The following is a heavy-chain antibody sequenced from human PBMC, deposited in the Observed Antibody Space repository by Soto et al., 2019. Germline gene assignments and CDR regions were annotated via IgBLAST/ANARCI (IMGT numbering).Heavy chain of an antibody. CDR3: AREPGDGDSFDY. V-gene: IGHV1-3*01. CDR1: GYNFITKA. CDR2: VNPDSGNT. J-gene: IGHJ4*02. Sequence: ASVKVSCKASGYNFITKAVHWVRQAPGQSLEWMGWVNPDSGNTKYSQKLQGRVTITRDTSANTAYMELSSLRSEDTAVYYCAREPGDGDSFDYWGQGALVTVSS. D-gene: IGHD2-21*01.